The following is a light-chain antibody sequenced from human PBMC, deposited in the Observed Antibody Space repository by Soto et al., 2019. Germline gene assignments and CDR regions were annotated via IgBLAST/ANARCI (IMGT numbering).Light chain of an antibody. CDR3: QQYDDWLRLT. CDR1: QTINNN. V-gene: IGKV3-15*01. Sequence: VMTQAPATLSVSPGERATLSCRASQTINNNVAWYQLKDGQVPRLLIYGASTRAADVPARFSGGGSGTEFTLTISSLQSEDFAVYFCQQYDDWLRLTFGGGTKVDIK. J-gene: IGKJ4*01. CDR2: GAS.